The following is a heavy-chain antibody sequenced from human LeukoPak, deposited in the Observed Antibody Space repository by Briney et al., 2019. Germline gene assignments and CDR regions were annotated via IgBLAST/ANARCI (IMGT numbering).Heavy chain of an antibody. CDR3: AKAHPGFDY. CDR2: IGSSSTFI. V-gene: IGHV3-21*01. Sequence: GGSLRLSCAASGFTFTRYTMNWVRQAPGKGLEWVSSIGSSSTFIYYADSVKGRFTISRDNAKNSLFLQMNSLRADDTAVYYCAKAHPGFDYWGQGTLVTGSS. J-gene: IGHJ4*02. CDR1: GFTFTRYT.